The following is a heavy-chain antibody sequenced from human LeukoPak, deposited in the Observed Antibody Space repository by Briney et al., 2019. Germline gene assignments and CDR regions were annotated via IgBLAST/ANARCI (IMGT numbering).Heavy chain of an antibody. CDR3: ARVYGSSLDY. CDR2: INPNSGDT. J-gene: IGHJ4*02. Sequence: ASVKVSCKASGYTFTGYYLHWVRQAPGQGLEWMGWINPNSGDTNYAQKFQGRVTMTRDTSISTAYMELSRLRSDDTAVYFCARVYGSSLDYWGQGTLVTVSS. V-gene: IGHV1-2*02. CDR1: GYTFTGYY. D-gene: IGHD6-6*01.